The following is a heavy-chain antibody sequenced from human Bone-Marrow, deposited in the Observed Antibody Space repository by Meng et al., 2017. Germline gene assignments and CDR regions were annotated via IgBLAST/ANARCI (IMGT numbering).Heavy chain of an antibody. D-gene: IGHD5-18*01. V-gene: IGHV4-61*01. CDR1: GGSVYSGSYY. J-gene: IGHJ4*02. Sequence: QVQLQGPGPGLVRPSETLSLTCTVSGGSVYSGSYYWSWIRQPPGKGLEWIGYIYYTGTTKYNPSLKSRVTISVDTSKNQFSLNLSSVTAADTALYYCARTPGYSYGQIDSWGQGTLVTVSS. CDR3: ARTPGYSYGQIDS. CDR2: IYYTGTT.